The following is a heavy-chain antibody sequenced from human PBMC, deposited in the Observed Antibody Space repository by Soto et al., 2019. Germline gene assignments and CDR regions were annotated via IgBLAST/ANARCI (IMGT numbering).Heavy chain of an antibody. Sequence: PSETLSLTCAVYGGSFSGYYWSWIRQPPGKGLEWIGEINHSGSTNYNPSLKSRVTISVDTSKNQFSLKLSSVTAADTAVYYCARRTIFGVVIRSWFDPWGQGTLVTVSS. CDR3: ARRTIFGVVIRSWFDP. D-gene: IGHD3-3*01. CDR2: INHSGST. CDR1: GGSFSGYY. V-gene: IGHV4-34*01. J-gene: IGHJ5*02.